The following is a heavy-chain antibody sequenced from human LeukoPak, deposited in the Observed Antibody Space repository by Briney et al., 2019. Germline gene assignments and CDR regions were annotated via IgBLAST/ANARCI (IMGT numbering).Heavy chain of an antibody. J-gene: IGHJ4*02. CDR1: GFSLSTSGVG. D-gene: IGHD2-2*01. CDR3: AHNGVYCSSTSCYDY. V-gene: IGHV2-5*01. Sequence: ESGPTLVKPTQTLTLTCTLSGFSLSTSGVGVGWIRQPPGKALEWLALIYWNDDKRYSPSLKSRLTITKDTSKNQVVLTMTNMDPVDTATYYCAHNGVYCSSTSCYDYWGQGTLVTVSS. CDR2: IYWNDDK.